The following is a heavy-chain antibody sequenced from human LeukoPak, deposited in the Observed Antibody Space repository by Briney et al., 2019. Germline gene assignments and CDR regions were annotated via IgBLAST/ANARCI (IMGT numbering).Heavy chain of an antibody. CDR3: ARDSGSCSGGSCYYYYGMDV. V-gene: IGHV4-59*01. Sequence: SETLSLTCTVSGGSISSYYWSWIRQPPGQGLEWIGYIYYSGSTNYNPSLKSRVTISVDTSKNQFSLKLSSVTAADTAVYYCARDSGSCSGGSCYYYYGMDVWGQGTTVTVSS. J-gene: IGHJ6*02. CDR2: IYYSGST. D-gene: IGHD2-15*01. CDR1: GGSISSYY.